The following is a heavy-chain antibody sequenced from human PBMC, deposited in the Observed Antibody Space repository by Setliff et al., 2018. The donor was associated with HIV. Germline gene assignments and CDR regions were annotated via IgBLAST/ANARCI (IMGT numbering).Heavy chain of an antibody. CDR2: IKSKAYGETT. CDR3: TRDRGATIWDYYYGLDL. J-gene: IGHJ6*02. Sequence: GGSLRLSCTASGFTFGEYAMSWVRQAPGKGLEWVGIIKSKAYGETTEYAASVKGRFTISRDDSKSSAYLQMNSLKTEDTAVYYCTRDRGATIWDYYYGLDLWGQGTTVTVSS. D-gene: IGHD5-12*01. CDR1: GFTFGEYA. V-gene: IGHV3-49*04.